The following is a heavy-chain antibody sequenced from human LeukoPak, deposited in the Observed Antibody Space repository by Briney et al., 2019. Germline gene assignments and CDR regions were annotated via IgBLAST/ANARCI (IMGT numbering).Heavy chain of an antibody. Sequence: SETLSLTCTVSGGSISSGGYYWSWIRQHPGKGLEWIGYIYYSGSTYYNPSLKSRVTISVDTSKNQFSLKLSSVTAADTAVYYCARVRSTVTTSPWYYYGMDVWGQGTTVTVSS. CDR3: ARVRSTVTTSPWYYYGMDV. J-gene: IGHJ6*02. V-gene: IGHV4-31*03. CDR1: GGSISSGGYY. D-gene: IGHD4-17*01. CDR2: IYYSGST.